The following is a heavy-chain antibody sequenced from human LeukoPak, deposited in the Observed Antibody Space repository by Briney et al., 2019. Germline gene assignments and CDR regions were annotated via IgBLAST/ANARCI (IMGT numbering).Heavy chain of an antibody. D-gene: IGHD2-2*01. V-gene: IGHV1-2*02. Sequence: GASVKVSCKASGYTFTGYYMHWVRQAPGQGLEWMGWINPNSGGTNYAQKFQGRVTMTRDTSISTAYMELSRLRSDDTAVYYCARALGYCSSTSCFAWFDPCGQGTLVTVSS. CDR2: INPNSGGT. J-gene: IGHJ5*02. CDR1: GYTFTGYY. CDR3: ARALGYCSSTSCFAWFDP.